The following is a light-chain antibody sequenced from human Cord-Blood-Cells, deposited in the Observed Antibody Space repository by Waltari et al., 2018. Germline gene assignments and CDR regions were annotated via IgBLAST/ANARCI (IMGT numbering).Light chain of an antibody. CDR1: QSISSW. CDR3: QQYNSYST. V-gene: IGKV1-5*01. J-gene: IGKJ1*01. CDR2: DAS. Sequence: DIQMTQSPSTLSASVGDRGTITCRARQSISSWLAWYQQTPGQAPKHLIYDASSLESGVPARCSGSGSGTEFTLTISSLQPDDFPTYSCQQYNSYSTFGQGTKVEIK.